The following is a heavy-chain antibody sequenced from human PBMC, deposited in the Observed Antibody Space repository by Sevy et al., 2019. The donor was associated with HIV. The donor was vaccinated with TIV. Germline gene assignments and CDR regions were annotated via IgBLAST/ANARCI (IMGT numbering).Heavy chain of an antibody. V-gene: IGHV1-69*13. CDR1: GGTFINFA. J-gene: IGHJ6*02. CDR2: FIPLFDTT. Sequence: ASVKVSCKTSGGTFINFAITWVRQAPGQGLEWMGGFIPLFDTTNYSQKFQGRVTLTADGSTATAYMELSSLRSEDTAVYYCATSYYDSSGYSPLFYYGTDVWGQGTTVTVSS. D-gene: IGHD3-22*01. CDR3: ATSYYDSSGYSPLFYYGTDV.